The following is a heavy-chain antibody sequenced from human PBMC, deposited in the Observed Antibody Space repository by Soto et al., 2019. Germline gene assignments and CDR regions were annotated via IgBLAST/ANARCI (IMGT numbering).Heavy chain of an antibody. CDR1: GFSLTTGKMG. D-gene: IGHD3-9*01. V-gene: IGHV2-26*01. J-gene: IGHJ6*02. CDR3: ARMKVDSYQFYYAMDV. Sequence: SGPTLVNPTETLTLTCTVSGFSLTTGKMGVSWIRQPPGKALEWLAHIFSDNERSYSTSLQGRLTISKDTTGSQVVLSMTNVDPVDTATYYCARMKVDSYQFYYAMDVWGQGTTVTVSS. CDR2: IFSDNER.